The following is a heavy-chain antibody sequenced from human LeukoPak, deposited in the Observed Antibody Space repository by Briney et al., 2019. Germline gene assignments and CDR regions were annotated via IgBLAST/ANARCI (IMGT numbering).Heavy chain of an antibody. CDR3: ARESGYDYVGAFDI. V-gene: IGHV1-3*03. J-gene: IGHJ3*02. CDR2: INAGNGNT. Sequence: ASVKVSCKASGYTFTSYAMHWVRQAPGQRLEWMGWINAGNGNTKYSQEFQGRVTITRDTSASTAYMELSSLRSEDMAVYYCARESGYDYVGAFDIWGQGTMVTVSS. D-gene: IGHD5-12*01. CDR1: GYTFTSYA.